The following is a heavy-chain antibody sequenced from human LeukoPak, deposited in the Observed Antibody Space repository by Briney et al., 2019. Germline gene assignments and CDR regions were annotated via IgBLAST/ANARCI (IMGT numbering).Heavy chain of an antibody. CDR1: GFTFRGYG. Sequence: PGGSLRLSCAASGFTFRGYGMHWVRQAPGKGLEWVAVISYDGSNKYYADSVKGRFTISRDNSRNTMYLQMNSLRAEDTAVYYCAKDQKDSTSWYFDYWGQGTLVTVSS. J-gene: IGHJ4*02. CDR3: AKDQKDSTSWYFDY. D-gene: IGHD6-13*01. CDR2: ISYDGSNK. V-gene: IGHV3-30*18.